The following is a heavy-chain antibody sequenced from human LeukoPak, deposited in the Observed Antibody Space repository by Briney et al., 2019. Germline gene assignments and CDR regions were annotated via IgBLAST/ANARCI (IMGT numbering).Heavy chain of an antibody. D-gene: IGHD2/OR15-2a*01. J-gene: IGHJ4*02. CDR2: IKYDGSKI. CDR3: ATDGIPSATALAN. V-gene: IGHV3-30*02. CDR1: GFTFSHYG. Sequence: SGGSLRLSCETSGFTFSHYGIHWVRQVPGMGLEWMAFIKYDGSKIYYAESVQGRFTISRDNSKNNLFLQMTRMRPQDTAVYYCATDGIPSATALANWGQGTLVTVSS.